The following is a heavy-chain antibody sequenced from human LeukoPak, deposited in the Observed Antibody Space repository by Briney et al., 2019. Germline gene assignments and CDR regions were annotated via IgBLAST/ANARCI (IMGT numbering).Heavy chain of an antibody. CDR1: GFSFNIYS. D-gene: IGHD3-16*01. Sequence: GGSLTLPCAASGFSFNIYSMNWVRQAPGRGLEWVSSISFGSTYISYADSVKGRFTISRDDAKKSLYLQMNGLRAEDTALYYCASGIFYASVQTWWPGWGQGTLVTVSS. CDR2: ISFGSTYI. V-gene: IGHV3-21*01. J-gene: IGHJ4*02. CDR3: ASGIFYASVQTWWPG.